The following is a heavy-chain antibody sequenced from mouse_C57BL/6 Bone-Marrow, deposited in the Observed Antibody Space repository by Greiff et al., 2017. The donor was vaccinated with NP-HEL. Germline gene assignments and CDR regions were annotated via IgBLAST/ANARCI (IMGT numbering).Heavy chain of an antibody. D-gene: IGHD2-3*01. CDR2: IDPENGDT. CDR3: TRWLYHAMDH. Sequence: VQLQQSGAELVRPGASVKLSCTASGFNIKDDYMHWVKQRPEQGLEWIGWIDPENGDTEYASKFQGKATITADTSSNTAHLQLSSLTSEDTAVYYWTRWLYHAMDHRGQGTSVTVSS. CDR1: GFNIKDDY. V-gene: IGHV14-4*01. J-gene: IGHJ4*01.